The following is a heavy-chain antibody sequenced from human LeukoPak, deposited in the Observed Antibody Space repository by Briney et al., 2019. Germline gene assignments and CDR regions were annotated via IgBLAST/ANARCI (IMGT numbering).Heavy chain of an antibody. J-gene: IGHJ1*01. Sequence: GGSLRLSCAASGFTFSSYAMSWVRQAPGKGLEWVSAISGSGGSTYYADSVKGRFTISRDNAKNSLYLQMNSLRAEDTAVYYCARDILTGSQSRFQHWGQGTLVTVSS. CDR1: GFTFSSYA. CDR3: ARDILTGSQSRFQH. V-gene: IGHV3-23*01. D-gene: IGHD3-9*01. CDR2: ISGSGGST.